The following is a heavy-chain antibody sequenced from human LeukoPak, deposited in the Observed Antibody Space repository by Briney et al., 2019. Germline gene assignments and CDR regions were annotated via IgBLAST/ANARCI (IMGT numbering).Heavy chain of an antibody. J-gene: IGHJ4*02. CDR1: RFTFSNYC. CDR2: INSDGSST. V-gene: IGHV3-74*01. Sequence: GGSLRLSCAASRFTFSNYCIHWVRQAPGKGLVWVSHINSDGSSTSYADSVKGRFTISRDNAKNTLYLQMNSLRAEDTAVYYCARDLLGFDYWGQGTLVTVSS. D-gene: IGHD7-27*01. CDR3: ARDLLGFDY.